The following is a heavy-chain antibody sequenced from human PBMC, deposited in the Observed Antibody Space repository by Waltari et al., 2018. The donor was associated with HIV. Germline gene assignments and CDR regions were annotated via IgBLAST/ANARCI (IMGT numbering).Heavy chain of an antibody. CDR2: VERAPNGGKT. CDR1: GGTLSELW. D-gene: IGHD3-16*01. Sequence: LVESGGRSVKPGGSLWLSCTGYGGTLSELWMDWVRQAPGKGPEWVGRVERAPNGGKTIYATPVKGRFYISRDPFKNVVYLQMNNLKTEDTAVYYCTTNLMLNYGYLSHYDEWGPGTLVTVSS. J-gene: IGHJ1*01. CDR3: TTNLMLNYGYLSHYDE. V-gene: IGHV3-15*04.